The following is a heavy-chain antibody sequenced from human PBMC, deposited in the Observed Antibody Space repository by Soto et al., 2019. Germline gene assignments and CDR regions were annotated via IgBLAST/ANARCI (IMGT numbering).Heavy chain of an antibody. V-gene: IGHV3-30-3*01. Sequence: GGSLRLSCAASGFTFSSYAMHWVRQAPGKGLEWVAVISYDGSNKYYADSVKGRFTISRDNSKNTLNLQMNSLRAEDTAVYYCASQRESGGNYYGMDVWGQGTTVTVSS. CDR3: ASQRESGGNYYGMDV. J-gene: IGHJ6*02. D-gene: IGHD2-15*01. CDR1: GFTFSSYA. CDR2: ISYDGSNK.